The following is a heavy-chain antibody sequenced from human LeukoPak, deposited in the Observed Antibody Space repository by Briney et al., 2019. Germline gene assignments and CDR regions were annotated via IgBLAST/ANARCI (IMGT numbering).Heavy chain of an antibody. D-gene: IGHD5-18*01. V-gene: IGHV3-21*01. CDR3: ARAGGYSYGYQWFDP. CDR2: ISFSSSSSYI. J-gene: IGHJ5*02. CDR1: GFTFSSYN. Sequence: PGGSLRLSCAASGFTFSSYNMNWVRQAPGKGLEWVSSISFSSSSSYIYYADSVKGRFTISRDNAKNSLYLQMNSLRVEGTAVYYCARAGGYSYGYQWFDPWGQGTLVTVSS.